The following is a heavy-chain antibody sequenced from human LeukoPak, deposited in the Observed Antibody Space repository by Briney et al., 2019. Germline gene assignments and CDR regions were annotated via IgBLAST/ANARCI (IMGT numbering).Heavy chain of an antibody. Sequence: SETLSLTCTVSGGSISSGGYYWSWIRQHPGKGLEWIGYIYYSGSTNYNPSLKSRVTISVDTSKNQFSLKLSSVTAADTAVYYCAKGYYDFWSGYSKYGMDVWGQGTTVTVSS. CDR1: GGSISSGGYY. CDR2: IYYSGST. J-gene: IGHJ6*02. CDR3: AKGYYDFWSGYSKYGMDV. D-gene: IGHD3-3*01. V-gene: IGHV4-61*08.